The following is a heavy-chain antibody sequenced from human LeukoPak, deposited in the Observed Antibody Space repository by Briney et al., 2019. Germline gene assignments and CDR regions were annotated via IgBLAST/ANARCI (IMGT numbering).Heavy chain of an antibody. CDR1: GGSISSSSYY. CDR2: IYYSGST. Sequence: SETLSLTCTVSGGSISSSSYYWGWIRQPPGKGLEWIGNIYYSGSTYCNPSLKSRVTISVDTSKNQFSLKLSSVTAADTAIYYCARVYCSSNSCYLDYWSQGTLVTVSS. D-gene: IGHD2-2*01. CDR3: ARVYCSSNSCYLDY. J-gene: IGHJ4*02. V-gene: IGHV4-39*07.